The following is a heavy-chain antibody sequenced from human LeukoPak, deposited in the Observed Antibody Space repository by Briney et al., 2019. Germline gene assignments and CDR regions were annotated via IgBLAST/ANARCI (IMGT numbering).Heavy chain of an antibody. J-gene: IGHJ4*02. V-gene: IGHV3-48*01. CDR3: AKDSPGPLGVDY. Sequence: GGSLRLSCAASGFSFSSYSFNWVRQAPGKGLEWVSYISRIISYADSVKGRFTISRDNSKDTLYLQMNSLRADDTAVYYCAKDSPGPLGVDYWGQGTLVTVSS. CDR2: ISRII. CDR1: GFSFSSYS. D-gene: IGHD3-10*01.